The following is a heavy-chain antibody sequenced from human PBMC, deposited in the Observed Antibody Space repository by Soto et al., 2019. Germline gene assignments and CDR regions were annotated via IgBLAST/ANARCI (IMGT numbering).Heavy chain of an antibody. Sequence: QVELQQWGAGLLKPSETLSLTCGVYGGSFRNYYWIWVRQPPGQGLEWIGEVNHSGEATYNPSLQRRLTISLDTSNDQFSLKMTSVTAADTAMYLCTRAERFPRSWFDPWGQGTQVTVSS. V-gene: IGHV4-34*02. CDR1: GGSFRNYY. D-gene: IGHD3-10*01. CDR2: VNHSGEA. CDR3: TRAERFPRSWFDP. J-gene: IGHJ5*02.